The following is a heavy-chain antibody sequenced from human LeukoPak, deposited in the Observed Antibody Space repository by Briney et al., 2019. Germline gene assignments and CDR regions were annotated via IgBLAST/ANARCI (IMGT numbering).Heavy chain of an antibody. V-gene: IGHV3-9*03. CDR1: GFTFDDYA. D-gene: IGHD6-6*01. Sequence: VRSLRLSCAASGFTFDDYAMHWVRQAPGKGLEWVSGISWNSGSIGYADSVKGRFTISRDNAKNSLYLQMNSLRAEDMALYYCAKDIGYSSSRGIDYWGQGTLVTVSS. CDR3: AKDIGYSSSRGIDY. CDR2: ISWNSGSI. J-gene: IGHJ4*02.